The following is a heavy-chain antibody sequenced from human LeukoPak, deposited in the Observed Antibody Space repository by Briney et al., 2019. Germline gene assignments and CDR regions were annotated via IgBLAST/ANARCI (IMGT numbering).Heavy chain of an antibody. CDR3: ATQTPISSWPYYFDY. V-gene: IGHV3-23*01. CDR2: ISGSGGST. Sequence: PGGSLRLSCAASGFTFSSYAMSWIRQAPGKGLEWVSAISGSGGSTYYADSVKGRFTISRDNSKNTLYLQMNSLRAEDTAVYYCATQTPISSWPYYFDYWGQGTLVTVSS. J-gene: IGHJ4*02. D-gene: IGHD6-13*01. CDR1: GFTFSSYA.